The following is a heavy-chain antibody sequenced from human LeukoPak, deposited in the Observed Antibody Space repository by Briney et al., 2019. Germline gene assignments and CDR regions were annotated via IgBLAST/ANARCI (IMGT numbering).Heavy chain of an antibody. CDR1: GFTFSSYA. V-gene: IGHV3-23*01. D-gene: IGHD3-10*01. CDR2: ISGSGGSI. CDR3: AKELVRGVIPRSGFDY. J-gene: IGHJ4*02. Sequence: PGGSLTLSCAASGFTFSSYAMSWVRQPPGKGLEWVSGISGSGGSIYYADSVKGRLTISRDSSKSTLYLQMNSLRVEDTAIYYCAKELVRGVIPRSGFDYWGQGTLVTVSS.